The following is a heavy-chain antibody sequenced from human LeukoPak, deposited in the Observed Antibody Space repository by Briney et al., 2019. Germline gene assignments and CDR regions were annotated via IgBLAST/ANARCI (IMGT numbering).Heavy chain of an antibody. Sequence: KPSETLSLTCTVSGGSISSSSYYWGWIRQPPGKGLEWIGSIYYSGSTYYNPSLKSRVTISVDTSKNQFSLKLSSVTAADTAVYYCARLSGGHYLPERYFQHWGQGTLVTVSS. J-gene: IGHJ1*01. V-gene: IGHV4-39*01. CDR1: GGSISSSSYY. D-gene: IGHD3-10*01. CDR3: ARLSGGHYLPERYFQH. CDR2: IYYSGST.